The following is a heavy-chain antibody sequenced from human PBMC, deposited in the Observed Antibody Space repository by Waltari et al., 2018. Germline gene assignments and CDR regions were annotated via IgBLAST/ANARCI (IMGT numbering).Heavy chain of an antibody. CDR1: GGTFSSYA. V-gene: IGHV1-69*01. CDR2: SIAIFGTA. CDR3: AYSDSSGWIDY. Sequence: QVQLVQSGAEVKKPGSSVKVSCKASGGTFSSYAIRWVRQAPGQVLEWMGGSIAIFGTAHYAQKFQGRGTITADESTSPAYMELSSLRSEDTAGYYCAYSDSSGWIDYWGQGTLVTVSS. D-gene: IGHD3-22*01. J-gene: IGHJ4*02.